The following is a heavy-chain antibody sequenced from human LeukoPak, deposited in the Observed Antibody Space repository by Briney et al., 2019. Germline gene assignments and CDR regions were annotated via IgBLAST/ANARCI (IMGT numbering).Heavy chain of an antibody. D-gene: IGHD5-24*01. CDR2: IYYSGST. J-gene: IGHJ2*01. CDR3: ATARRDGYNLDWYFDL. CDR1: GDSISNYY. V-gene: IGHV4-59*01. Sequence: PSETLSLTCTVSGDSISNYYWSWIRQPPGKGLEWIGYIYYSGSTDYNPSLKSRVTTSVDTSKNSVSLKLNSVTAADTAVYYCATARRDGYNLDWYFDLWGRGTLVTVSS.